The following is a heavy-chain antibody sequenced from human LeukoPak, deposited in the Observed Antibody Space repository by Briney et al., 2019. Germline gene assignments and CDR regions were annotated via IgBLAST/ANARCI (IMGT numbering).Heavy chain of an antibody. D-gene: IGHD3-10*01. CDR3: AKERGFKYYFDY. J-gene: IGHJ4*02. Sequence: PGGSLRLSCAASGFTFSSYGMHWVRQAPGKGLEWVAFIRYDGSNKYYADSVKGRFTISRDNYKNTLYLQMNSLRAEDTAVYYCAKERGFKYYFDYWGQGTLVTVSS. V-gene: IGHV3-30*02. CDR1: GFTFSSYG. CDR2: IRYDGSNK.